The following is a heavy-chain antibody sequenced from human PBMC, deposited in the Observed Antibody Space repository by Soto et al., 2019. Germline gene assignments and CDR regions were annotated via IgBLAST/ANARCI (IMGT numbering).Heavy chain of an antibody. CDR2: ISARGGSL. Sequence: EVQLLESGGGLVQPGGSLRLACTASGFSFSSYAMVWVRQAPGKGLEWVSVISARGGSLYFADSVKGRFTISRDNSKNVLSLEMNNLRAEDTATYFWAKGSIEYSASGDHGGQGTLVLVSS. D-gene: IGHD5-12*01. CDR3: AKGSIEYSASGDH. J-gene: IGHJ4*02. V-gene: IGHV3-23*01. CDR1: GFSFSSYA.